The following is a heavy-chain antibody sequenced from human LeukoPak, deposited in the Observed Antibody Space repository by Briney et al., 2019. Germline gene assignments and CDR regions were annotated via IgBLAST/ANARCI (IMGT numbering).Heavy chain of an antibody. J-gene: IGHJ5*02. V-gene: IGHV1-2*02. CDR2: FNPITGGT. CDR3: ARAKLRAIVAVKTNWFDP. D-gene: IGHD3-22*01. CDR1: GDIFIDYY. Sequence: ASVKVSCKASGDIFIDYYIHWLRQAPGQGPEWMGWFNPITGGTKYAQRFQGRVTMTKDTSISTAYMELSRLTFDDTSLYYCARAKLRAIVAVKTNWFDPWGQGTQVTVSS.